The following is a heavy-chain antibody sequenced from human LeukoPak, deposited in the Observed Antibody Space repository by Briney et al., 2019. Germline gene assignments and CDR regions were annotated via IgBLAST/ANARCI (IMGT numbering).Heavy chain of an antibody. V-gene: IGHV4-34*01. CDR2: INHSGST. CDR3: ARGVIAVAGIYLD. Sequence: SETLSLTCAVYGGSFSGYYWSWIRQPPGKGLEWIGEINHSGSTNYNPSLKSRVTISVDTSKNQFSLKLSSVTAADTAVYYCARGVIAVAGIYLDWGQGTLVTVSS. D-gene: IGHD6-19*01. J-gene: IGHJ4*02. CDR1: GGSFSGYY.